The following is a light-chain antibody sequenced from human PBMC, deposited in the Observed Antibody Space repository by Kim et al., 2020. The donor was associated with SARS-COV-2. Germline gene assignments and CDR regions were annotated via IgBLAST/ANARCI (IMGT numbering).Light chain of an antibody. CDR3: QKYNGAAWT. CDR1: QGISHD. Sequence: DIQMTQSPSSLSASVGDRVTITCRASQGISHDLAWYQQKPGKVPKLLIFAASALHSGVPSRFSGSGSGTDFTLTISSLQPEDVATYYCQKYNGAAWTFGQGTKVDIK. J-gene: IGKJ1*01. V-gene: IGKV1-27*01. CDR2: AAS.